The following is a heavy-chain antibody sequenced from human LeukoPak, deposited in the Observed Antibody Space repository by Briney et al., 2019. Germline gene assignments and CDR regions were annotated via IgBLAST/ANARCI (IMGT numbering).Heavy chain of an antibody. CDR3: AKDLMVRDLRGAFDI. D-gene: IGHD3-10*01. V-gene: IGHV3-48*03. J-gene: IGHJ3*02. CDR1: GFTFSSYE. CDR2: ISSSGSTI. Sequence: GGSLRLSCAASGFTFSSYEMNWVRQAPGKGLEWVSYISSSGSTIYYADSVKGRFTISRDNAKNSLYLQMNSLRAEDTALYYCAKDLMVRDLRGAFDIWGQGTMVTVSS.